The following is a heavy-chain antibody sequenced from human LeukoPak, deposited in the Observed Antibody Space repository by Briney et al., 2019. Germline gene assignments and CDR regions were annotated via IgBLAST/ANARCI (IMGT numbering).Heavy chain of an antibody. CDR3: ARTDYFDR. D-gene: IGHD3-22*01. J-gene: IGHJ4*02. V-gene: IGHV3-74*03. Sequence: PGGSLRLSCAASGFPFRSNWMHWVRQVPGRGLVWVSGINGDGINTKYADSVKGRFTISRDNAKNTLYLQMNSLRGEDAAVYYCARTDYFDRWGQGTLATVSS. CDR1: GFPFRSNW. CDR2: INGDGINT.